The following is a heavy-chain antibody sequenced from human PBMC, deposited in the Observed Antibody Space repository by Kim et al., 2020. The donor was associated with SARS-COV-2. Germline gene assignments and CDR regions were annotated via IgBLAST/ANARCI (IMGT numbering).Heavy chain of an antibody. V-gene: IGHV3-49*02. D-gene: IGHD6-13*01. J-gene: IGHJ4*02. CDR2: TT. Sequence: TTEYAASVKGRFTLSRDDSKSIAYLQMNSLKTEDTAVYYCRASSSWYPDYWGQGTLVTVS. CDR3: RASSSWYPDY.